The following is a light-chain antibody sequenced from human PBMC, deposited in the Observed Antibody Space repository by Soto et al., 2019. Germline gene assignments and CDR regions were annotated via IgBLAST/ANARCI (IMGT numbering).Light chain of an antibody. Sequence: TQSPDTLSLSPGESATLSCRASQTVSSNLAWYQQKPGQAPRLLIYGASTRATGIPARFSGSGSGTEFTLTISSLQSEDLAVYYCQQYNNWPPLTFGGGTKVDIK. CDR3: QQYNNWPPLT. CDR2: GAS. CDR1: QTVSSN. J-gene: IGKJ4*01. V-gene: IGKV3-15*01.